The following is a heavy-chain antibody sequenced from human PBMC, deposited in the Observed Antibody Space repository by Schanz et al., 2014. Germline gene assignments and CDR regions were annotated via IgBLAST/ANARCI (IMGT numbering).Heavy chain of an antibody. J-gene: IGHJ4*02. CDR3: ARGGSGSHYRLDY. CDR2: IWYDGSNK. CDR1: GFTFSSYD. V-gene: IGHV3-33*01. Sequence: QVQLVESGGGVVQPGRSLRLSCVASGFTFSSYDVFWVRQAPGKGLEWVAVIWYDGSNKYYADSVKGRFTISRDNSNKTVDLQMNSLRAEDTGLYFCARGGSGSHYRLDYWGQGTLVTVSS. D-gene: IGHD1-26*01.